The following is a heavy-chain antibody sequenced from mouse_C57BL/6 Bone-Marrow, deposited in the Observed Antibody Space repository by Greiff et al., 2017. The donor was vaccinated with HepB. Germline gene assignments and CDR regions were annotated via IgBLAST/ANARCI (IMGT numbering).Heavy chain of an antibody. J-gene: IGHJ2*01. CDR1: GYTFTSYW. V-gene: IGHV1-69*01. D-gene: IGHD2-1*01. CDR3: AREERWGYGNYACDY. Sequence: QVQLQQPGAELVMPGASVKLSCKASGYTFTSYWMHWVKQRPGQGLEWIGEIDPSDSYTNYNQKFKGKSTLTVDKSSSTAYMQLSSLTSEDSAVYYGAREERWGYGNYACDYWGRGTTLTVSA. CDR2: IDPSDSYT.